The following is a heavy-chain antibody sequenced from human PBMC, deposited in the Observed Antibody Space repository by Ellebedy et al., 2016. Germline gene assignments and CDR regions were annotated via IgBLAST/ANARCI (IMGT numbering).Heavy chain of an antibody. J-gene: IGHJ6*02. V-gene: IGHV4-4*07. Sequence: GSLRLXCTVSGGSISSYYWSWIRQPAGKGLEWIGRIYTSGSTNYNPSLKSRVTISVDKSKNQFSLKLSSVTAADTAVYYCARGLSADSYSSSWGVPPTYWGYYGMDVWGQGTTVTVSS. D-gene: IGHD6-13*01. CDR3: ARGLSADSYSSSWGVPPTYWGYYGMDV. CDR1: GGSISSYY. CDR2: IYTSGST.